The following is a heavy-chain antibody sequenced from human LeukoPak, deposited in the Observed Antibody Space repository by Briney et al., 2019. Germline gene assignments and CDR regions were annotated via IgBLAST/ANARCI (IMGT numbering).Heavy chain of an antibody. D-gene: IGHD3-10*01. Sequence: GGSLRLSCAASGFTFSSYAMHWVRQAPGKGLEWVAVISYDGSNKYYADSVKGRFTISRDNAKNSLYLQMNSLRAEDTAVYYCARDVSWFGELYGMDVWGQGTTVTVSS. CDR3: ARDVSWFGELYGMDV. J-gene: IGHJ6*02. CDR1: GFTFSSYA. V-gene: IGHV3-30*04. CDR2: ISYDGSNK.